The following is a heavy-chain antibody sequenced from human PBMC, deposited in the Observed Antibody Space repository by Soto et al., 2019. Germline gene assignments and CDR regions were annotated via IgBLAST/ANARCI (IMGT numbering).Heavy chain of an antibody. D-gene: IGHD4-17*01. CDR3: AKDGGYGDYADLDY. V-gene: IGHV3-23*01. CDR2: ISGSGGST. CDR1: GFTFSSHA. Sequence: GGSLRLSCAASGFTFSSHAMSWVRQAPGKGLEWVSAISGSGGSTYYADSVKGRFTISRDNSKNTLYLQMNSLRAEDTAVYYCAKDGGYGDYADLDYWGQGTLVTVSS. J-gene: IGHJ4*02.